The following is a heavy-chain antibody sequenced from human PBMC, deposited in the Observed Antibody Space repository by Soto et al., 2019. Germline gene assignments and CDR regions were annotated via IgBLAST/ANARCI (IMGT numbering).Heavy chain of an antibody. V-gene: IGHV3-15*01. D-gene: IGHD3-22*01. CDR3: TTSVEVVVTTFDY. Sequence: GGSLRLSCAASGFTFTNAWMSWVRQAPGKGLEWVGRIKSKTDGGTADFAAPVKGRFSISRDDSKNTLYLQMNSLKTEDTAIYSCTTSVEVVVTTFDYWGQGTPVTVYS. CDR2: IKSKTDGGTA. CDR1: GFTFTNAW. J-gene: IGHJ4*02.